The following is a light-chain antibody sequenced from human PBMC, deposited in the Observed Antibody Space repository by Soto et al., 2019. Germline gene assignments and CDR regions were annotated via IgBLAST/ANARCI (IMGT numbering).Light chain of an antibody. J-gene: IGKJ5*01. V-gene: IGKV1-39*01. CDR2: AAS. CDR1: QSISRW. CDR3: QQSYSTPTT. Sequence: DSHTTVSPSHLYVYVGDRVTITCRASQSISRWLTWYQQKPGKAPKLLIYAASSLQSGVPSRFSGSGSGTDFTLTISSLQPEDFATYYCQQSYSTPTTFGQGTRLEIK.